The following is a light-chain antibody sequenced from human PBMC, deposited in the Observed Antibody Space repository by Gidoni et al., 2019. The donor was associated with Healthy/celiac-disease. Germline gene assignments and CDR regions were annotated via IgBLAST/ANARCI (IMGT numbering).Light chain of an antibody. Sequence: EIVLTQSPGTLSLSPGERATLSCRAIQSVSSSYLAWYQQKPGQAPRLLIYGASSRATGIPDRFSCSWSGTDFTLTISRLEPEDFAVYYCQQYGSSPPMYTFGQXTKLEIK. V-gene: IGKV3-20*01. J-gene: IGKJ2*01. CDR2: GAS. CDR3: QQYGSSPPMYT. CDR1: QSVSSSY.